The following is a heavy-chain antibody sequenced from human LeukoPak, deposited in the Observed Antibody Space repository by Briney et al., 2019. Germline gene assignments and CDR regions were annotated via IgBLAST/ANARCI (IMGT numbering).Heavy chain of an antibody. D-gene: IGHD4-17*01. CDR3: ASFYGDHTNY. CDR1: GFTFSSYS. Sequence: SGGSLRLSCAASGFTFSSYSMNWVRQAPGKGLEWVSSISSSSSYIYYADSVKGRFTISRDNAKNSLYLQMNSLRAEDTAVYYCASFYGDHTNYWGQGTLVTVSS. CDR2: ISSSSSYI. V-gene: IGHV3-21*01. J-gene: IGHJ4*02.